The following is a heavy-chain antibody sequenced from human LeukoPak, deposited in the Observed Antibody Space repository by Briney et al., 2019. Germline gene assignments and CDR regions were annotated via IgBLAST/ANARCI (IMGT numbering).Heavy chain of an antibody. D-gene: IGHD3-10*01. CDR3: AKDPLKRFGDPEGYFDY. V-gene: IGHV3-30*18. CDR1: GFTFSSYS. CDR2: ISYDGSNK. J-gene: IGHJ4*02. Sequence: GGSLRLSCAASGFTFSSYSMNWVRQAPGKGLEWVAVISYDGSNKYYADSVKGRFTISRDNSKNTLYLQMNSLRAEDTAVYYCAKDPLKRFGDPEGYFDYWGQGTLVTVSS.